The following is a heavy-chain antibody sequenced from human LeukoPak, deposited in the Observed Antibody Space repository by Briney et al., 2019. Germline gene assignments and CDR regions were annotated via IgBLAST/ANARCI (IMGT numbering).Heavy chain of an antibody. V-gene: IGHV3-23*01. D-gene: IGHD6-6*01. Sequence: PGGSLRLSCAASGFTLSSYAMSWVRQAPGKGLEWVSAISGSGGSTYYADSVKGRFTISRDNSKNTLYLQMNSLRAEDTAVYYCAKTQYSSSTLFGYDYWGQGTLVTVSS. J-gene: IGHJ4*02. CDR2: ISGSGGST. CDR3: AKTQYSSSTLFGYDY. CDR1: GFTLSSYA.